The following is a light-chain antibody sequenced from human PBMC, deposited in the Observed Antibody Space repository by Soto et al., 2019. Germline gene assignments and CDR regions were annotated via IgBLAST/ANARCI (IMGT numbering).Light chain of an antibody. Sequence: DIQMTQSPSTLSASVGDRVTITCRASQTISNYLTWYQQRTGKAPKLLIYRSSILQNGVPSRFSGSGSGTEFTLTISSLQPDDSATYYCQQYYIYATCGQGTRVEI. CDR2: RSS. J-gene: IGKJ1*01. CDR1: QTISNY. CDR3: QQYYIYAT. V-gene: IGKV1-5*03.